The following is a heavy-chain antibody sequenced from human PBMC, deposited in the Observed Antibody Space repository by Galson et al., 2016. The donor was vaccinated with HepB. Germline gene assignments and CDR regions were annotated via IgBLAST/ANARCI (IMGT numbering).Heavy chain of an antibody. D-gene: IGHD3-3*01. CDR1: GYIFSNYG. CDR3: ARDFCNGWPGYHALGR. J-gene: IGHJ4*02. CDR2: ISTGATDT. Sequence: SVKVSCKASGYIFSNYGMNWVRQAPGQGLEWMAWISTGATDTVYAQSLQGRLTLTTDPSTGTAYMELRSLGADDTAVYYCARDFCNGWPGYHALGRWGQGTLVTVSS. V-gene: IGHV1-18*01.